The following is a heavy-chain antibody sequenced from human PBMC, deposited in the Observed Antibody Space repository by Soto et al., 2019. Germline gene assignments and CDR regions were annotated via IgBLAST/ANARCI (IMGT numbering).Heavy chain of an antibody. V-gene: IGHV1-69*01. CDR2: IIPIFGTA. J-gene: IGHJ6*02. CDR3: AGERLGDPRYYGMDV. CDR1: AGTFSSYA. Sequence: QVQLVQSGTEVKKPGSSMKVSCKASAGTFSSYAISWVRQAPGQGLEWMGGIIPIFGTANYALKFQGRVTITADESTHTAYMELSSPTSEDTAIYYCAGERLGDPRYYGMDVWGQGTTVTVSS. D-gene: IGHD3-16*01.